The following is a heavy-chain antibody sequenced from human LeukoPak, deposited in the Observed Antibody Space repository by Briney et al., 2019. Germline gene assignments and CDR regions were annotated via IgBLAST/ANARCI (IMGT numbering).Heavy chain of an antibody. V-gene: IGHV4-38-2*02. CDR2: IYHSGST. CDR3: ARHEQWLVPVDY. Sequence: SETLSLTCTVSGYSISSSYYWGWIRQPPGKGLEWIASIYHSGSTYFNPSLKSRVTISMDTSKNEFSLKLSSVTAADTAVYYCARHEQWLVPVDYWGQGTLVTVSS. CDR1: GYSISSSYY. J-gene: IGHJ4*02. D-gene: IGHD6-19*01.